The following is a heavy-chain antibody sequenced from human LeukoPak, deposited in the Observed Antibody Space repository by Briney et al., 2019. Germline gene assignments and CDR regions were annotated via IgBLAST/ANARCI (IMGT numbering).Heavy chain of an antibody. D-gene: IGHD3-10*01. CDR1: GFTFSSYS. Sequence: GGSLRLSCAASGFTFSSYSLNWVRQAPGKGLEWVSSISGGNDHIYYADSVKGRFTISRDNAKNSLYLQMNSLRAEDTAVYYCARDALYYHGPGPLGYYFGMDVWGQGTTVTVPS. J-gene: IGHJ6*02. CDR2: ISGGNDHI. V-gene: IGHV3-21*01. CDR3: ARDALYYHGPGPLGYYFGMDV.